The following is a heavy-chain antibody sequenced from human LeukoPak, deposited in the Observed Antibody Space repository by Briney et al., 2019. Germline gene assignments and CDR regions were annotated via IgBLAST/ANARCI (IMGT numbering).Heavy chain of an antibody. Sequence: PSETLSLTCTVSGGSISSSSYYWGWIRQPPGKELEWIGHIDYSGSTTYNPSLKSRVTISVDMSKNQFSLKLSSVTAADTAVYYCARIHDYYRSGSYSGLLFDYWGQGTLVTVSS. CDR2: IDYSGST. CDR1: GGSISSSSYY. J-gene: IGHJ4*02. CDR3: ARIHDYYRSGSYSGLLFDY. V-gene: IGHV4-61*05. D-gene: IGHD3-10*01.